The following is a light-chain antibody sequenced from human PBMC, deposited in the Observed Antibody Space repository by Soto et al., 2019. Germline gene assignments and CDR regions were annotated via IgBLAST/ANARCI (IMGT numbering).Light chain of an antibody. V-gene: IGKV3-20*01. CDR3: QRYGSSPVTFSPLP. Sequence: EIVLTQSPGTLSLSPGERATLSCRASQSVSSSYLACYQQKPGQAPRLLIYGASTRATGIPDRFSGSGSGTDFTLTISRLEPEDFAVYYCQRYGSSPVTFSPLPVGGGTKVEIK. CDR1: QSVSSSY. CDR2: GAS. J-gene: IGKJ4*01.